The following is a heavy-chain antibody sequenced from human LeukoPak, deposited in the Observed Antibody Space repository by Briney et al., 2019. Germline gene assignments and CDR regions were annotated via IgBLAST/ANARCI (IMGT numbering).Heavy chain of an antibody. CDR1: GFTFSSYA. CDR2: ISGSGGST. J-gene: IGHJ3*02. Sequence: GGSLRLSCAASGFTFSSYAMSWVRQAPGKGLEWVSAISGSGGSTFYADSVKGRFTISRDNSKNTLYLQMSSLRAEDTAVYYCAKDPKGTSHAFDIWGQGTIVTVSS. CDR3: AKDPKGTSHAFDI. V-gene: IGHV3-23*01. D-gene: IGHD3/OR15-3a*01.